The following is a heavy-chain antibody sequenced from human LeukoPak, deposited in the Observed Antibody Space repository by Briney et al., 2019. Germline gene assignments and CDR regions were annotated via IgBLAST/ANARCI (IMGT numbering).Heavy chain of an antibody. CDR1: GFTFDDYA. D-gene: IGHD6-13*01. V-gene: IGHV3-9*03. CDR3: AKGLGSSSWFSFDY. CDR2: ISWNSGST. Sequence: PGRSLRLSCAASGFTFDDYAMHWVRQAPGKGLEWVSGISWNSGSTGYADSVKGRFTISRDNAKNSLYLQMNSLRAEDMALYYCAKGLGSSSWFSFDYWGQGTLVTVSS. J-gene: IGHJ4*02.